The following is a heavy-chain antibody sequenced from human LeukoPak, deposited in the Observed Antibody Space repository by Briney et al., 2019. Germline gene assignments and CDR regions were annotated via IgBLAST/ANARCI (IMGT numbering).Heavy chain of an antibody. J-gene: IGHJ6*02. V-gene: IGHV3-7*05. CDR3: VMDMDV. Sequence: PGGSLRLSCAASEFTFSDHYMSWIRQAPGKGLEWVANIKEDGSAKYYVDSVKGRFTISRDNAKNSLYLQMNSLRAEDTAVYYCVMDMDVWGQGTTVTVSS. CDR2: IKEDGSAK. CDR1: EFTFSDHY.